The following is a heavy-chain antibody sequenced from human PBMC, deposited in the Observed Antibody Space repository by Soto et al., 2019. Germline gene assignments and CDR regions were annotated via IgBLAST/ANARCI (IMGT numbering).Heavy chain of an antibody. CDR1: GYTFTAYY. J-gene: IGHJ4*02. D-gene: IGHD1-7*01. V-gene: IGHV1-2*02. CDR2: INSNSGAT. CDR3: ARESLVTGTRHFDY. Sequence: GASVKVSCKASGYTFTAYYLHWVRQAPGQGLEWMGWINSNSGATNYAQKFQGRVTTARDTSISTAYMELSGLRSDDTAVYYCARESLVTGTRHFDYWGQGTLVTVSS.